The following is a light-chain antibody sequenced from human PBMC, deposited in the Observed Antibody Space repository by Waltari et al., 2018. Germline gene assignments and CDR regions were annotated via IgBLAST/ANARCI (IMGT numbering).Light chain of an antibody. V-gene: IGLV2-14*01. CDR1: SRHVGGDTY. Sequence: QSALTQPASVSGSPGQSLTISCTGTSRHVGGDTYASWYQQHPGNAPKLMIYEVSDRPSGVSNRFSGSKSGNTASLTISGLQAEDEADYYCSSYTSSSTFYVFGTGTKVTVL. J-gene: IGLJ1*01. CDR2: EVS. CDR3: SSYTSSSTFYV.